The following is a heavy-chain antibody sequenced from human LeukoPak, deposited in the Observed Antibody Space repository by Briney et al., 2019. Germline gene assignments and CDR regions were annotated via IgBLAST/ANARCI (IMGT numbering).Heavy chain of an antibody. V-gene: IGHV5-51*01. CDR1: GYSFTSYW. CDR2: IYPGDSDT. D-gene: IGHD3-3*01. J-gene: IGHJ4*02. Sequence: GESLKISCKGSGYSFTSYWIGWVRQMPGKGLEWMGIIYPGDSDTRYSPSFQGRVTISADKSISTAYLQWSSLKASDTAMYYCALQGLYYDFWSGYFDYWGQGTLVTVSS. CDR3: ALQGLYYDFWSGYFDY.